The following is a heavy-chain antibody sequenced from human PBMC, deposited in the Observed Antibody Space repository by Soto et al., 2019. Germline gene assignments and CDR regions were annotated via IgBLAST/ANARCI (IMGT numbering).Heavy chain of an antibody. CDR1: GYTFTDFG. V-gene: IGHV1-18*01. J-gene: IGHJ5*02. CDR2: ISGFDGDR. CDR3: ARDYDRWGEDGFDP. Sequence: QVHLVQSGGEMKKLGASVKVSCKASGYTFTDFGISWVRQAPGQGLEGMGWISGFDGDRNYAQKFQGRVTLTTDTSATTAYMELRSLTSDDAAIYYCARDYDRWGEDGFDPWVQGTLVTVSS. D-gene: IGHD3-16*01.